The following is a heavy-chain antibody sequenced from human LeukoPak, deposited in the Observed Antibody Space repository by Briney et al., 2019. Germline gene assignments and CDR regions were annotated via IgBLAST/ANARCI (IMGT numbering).Heavy chain of an antibody. CDR1: GGFISSYS. CDR2: ISYSGST. V-gene: IGHV4-59*12. Sequence: SETLSLTCTVSGGFISSYSWSWIRQPPGKGLEWIGYISYSGSTNYNPSLKSRVTISIDTSQNQFSLKLSSVTAADTAVYYCARARIAAAGHFDYWGQGTLVTVSS. CDR3: ARARIAAAGHFDY. J-gene: IGHJ4*02. D-gene: IGHD6-13*01.